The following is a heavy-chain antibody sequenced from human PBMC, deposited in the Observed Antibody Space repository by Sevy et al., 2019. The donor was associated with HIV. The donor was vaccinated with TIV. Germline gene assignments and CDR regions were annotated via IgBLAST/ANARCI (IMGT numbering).Heavy chain of an antibody. CDR2: ITSGSSYI. Sequence: GGSLRLSCAASGFTFSDYAINWVRQAPGKGLEWVSSITSGSSYIFYADSVKGRFTVSRDNAKNSLYLQVNSLRAEDTAVYYCARDKTILEGRYGMDVWGQGTTVTVSS. J-gene: IGHJ6*02. CDR1: GFTFSDYA. CDR3: ARDKTILEGRYGMDV. D-gene: IGHD3-3*01. V-gene: IGHV3-21*01.